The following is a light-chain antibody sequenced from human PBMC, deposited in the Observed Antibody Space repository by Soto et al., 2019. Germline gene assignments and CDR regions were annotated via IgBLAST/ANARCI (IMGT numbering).Light chain of an antibody. V-gene: IGKV3-20*01. Sequence: EIVLTQSPATLSLSPGERAILSCRASQSFSSTYLAWYQQKPGQAPRLLVYGASSRATGIPDRFSGFGSGTDFTLTISRLEPEDFAVYFCQQYGSSPITFGQGTRLEIK. CDR3: QQYGSSPIT. CDR2: GAS. CDR1: QSFSSTY. J-gene: IGKJ5*01.